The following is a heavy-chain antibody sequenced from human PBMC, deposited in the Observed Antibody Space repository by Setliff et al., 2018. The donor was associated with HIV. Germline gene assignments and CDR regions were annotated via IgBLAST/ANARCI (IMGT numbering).Heavy chain of an antibody. J-gene: IGHJ6*03. CDR3: ARGDMAAADPYYYYYMDV. CDR1: GYTFTNYD. D-gene: IGHD6-13*01. Sequence: GASVKVSCKAPGYTFTNYDINWVRQAPGEGLEWMGRVDPQDGETKYAEKFQGRVTITADTSTDTAYMELSSLTYEDTAFYYCARGDMAAADPYYYYYMDVWGKGTPVTVSS. CDR2: VDPQDGET. V-gene: IGHV1-69-2*01.